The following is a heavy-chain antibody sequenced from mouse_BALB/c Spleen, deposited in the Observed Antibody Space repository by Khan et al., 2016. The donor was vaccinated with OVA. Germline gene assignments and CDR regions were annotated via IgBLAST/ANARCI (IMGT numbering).Heavy chain of an antibody. CDR1: GYTFTSYW. Sequence: DLVKPGASVKLSCKASGYTFTSYWINWIKQRPGQGLEWIGRVSPGSGSPYYNETFKGKATVTVDKSSSTAYIQFNSLSSEDSAVYIGTRSNYYGTSIYAIEYWGQGTSVTVSS. CDR2: VSPGSGSP. D-gene: IGHD1-1*01. J-gene: IGHJ4*01. CDR3: TRSNYYGTSIYAIEY. V-gene: IGHV1S41*01.